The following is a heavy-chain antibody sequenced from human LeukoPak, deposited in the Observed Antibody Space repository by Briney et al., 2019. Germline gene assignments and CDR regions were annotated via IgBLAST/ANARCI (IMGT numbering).Heavy chain of an antibody. CDR3: ASSSKTGTTYDY. CDR2: INPNSGGT. J-gene: IGHJ4*02. CDR1: GYSFTGYY. Sequence: ASVKVSCKASGYSFTGYYIHWVRQAPGQGLEWMGWINPNSGGTNYAQKFQGRVTMTRDTSISTAYMELSRLRSDDAAVYYCASSSKTGTTYDYWGQGTLVTVSS. V-gene: IGHV1-2*02. D-gene: IGHD1-7*01.